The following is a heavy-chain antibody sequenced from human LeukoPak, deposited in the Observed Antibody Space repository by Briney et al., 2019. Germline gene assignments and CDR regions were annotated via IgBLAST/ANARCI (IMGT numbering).Heavy chain of an antibody. J-gene: IGHJ4*02. CDR1: GFTFSNGW. CDR2: IKSKSERGTT. Sequence: GGSLRLSCAASGFTFSNGWMSWVRQAPGKGLEWVGRIKSKSERGTTGYAAPVKGRFTISRDGSTNTVYLHMNSLKTEDTAVYFCTSNLYCSTSSCYTLDNWGQGTLVAVSP. CDR3: TSNLYCSTSSCYTLDN. D-gene: IGHD2-2*02. V-gene: IGHV3-15*01.